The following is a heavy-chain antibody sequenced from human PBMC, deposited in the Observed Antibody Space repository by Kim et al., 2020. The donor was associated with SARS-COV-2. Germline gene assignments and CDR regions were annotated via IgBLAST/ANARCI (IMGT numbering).Heavy chain of an antibody. CDR1: GFTFSNYA. D-gene: IGHD6-19*01. Sequence: GGSLRLSCAASGFTFSNYAIHWVRQAPGKGLEYVSVISVYGGNTYYADSVKGRFIVSRDNSKNTLHLQMGSLRVEDMAIYYCARVIPVAGSRGDFDYWG. J-gene: IGHJ4*01. CDR3: ARVIPVAGSRGDFDY. V-gene: IGHV3-64*02. CDR2: ISVYGGNT.